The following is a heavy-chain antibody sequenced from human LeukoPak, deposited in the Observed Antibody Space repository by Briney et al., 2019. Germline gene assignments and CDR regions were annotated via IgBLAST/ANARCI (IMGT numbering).Heavy chain of an antibody. J-gene: IGHJ4*02. V-gene: IGHV4-59*08. CDR3: ARSSLMVGATLFDY. CDR2: IYYSRST. CDR1: GGSISSYY. D-gene: IGHD1-26*01. Sequence: SETLSLTCTVSGGSISSYYWSWLRQPPGKGLEWIGYIYYSRSTNYNPSHKSRVTISVDTSKNQFSLTLRSVTAADTAVYYCARSSLMVGATLFDYWGQGTLVTVSS.